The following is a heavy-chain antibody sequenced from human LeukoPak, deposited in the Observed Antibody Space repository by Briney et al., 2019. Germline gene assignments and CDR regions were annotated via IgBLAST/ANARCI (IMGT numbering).Heavy chain of an antibody. D-gene: IGHD6-13*01. J-gene: IGHJ4*02. CDR3: ARIAAAGNRRLNY. CDR2: INPNSGGT. CDR1: GYAFTGYY. V-gene: IGHV1-2*02. Sequence: ASVKVSCKASGYAFTGYYMHWVRQAPGQGLEWMGWINPNSGGTNYAQKFQGRVTMTRDTSISTAYMELSRLTSEDTAVYYCARIAAAGNRRLNYWGQGTLVTVSS.